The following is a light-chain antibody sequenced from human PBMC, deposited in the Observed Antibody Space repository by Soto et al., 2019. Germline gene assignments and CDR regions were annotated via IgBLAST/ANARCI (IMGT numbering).Light chain of an antibody. CDR2: GIS. V-gene: IGKV3-20*01. Sequence: EIVLTQSPATLSSSPGERATLSCRASQTVSSKLAWYQHKPGQAPRLLIYGISRRATGIPDRFSGSGSGTDFTLTITRLEPEDFAVYYCQQYVTSSPRTFGQGTKVDIK. CDR3: QQYVTSSPRT. CDR1: QTVSSK. J-gene: IGKJ1*01.